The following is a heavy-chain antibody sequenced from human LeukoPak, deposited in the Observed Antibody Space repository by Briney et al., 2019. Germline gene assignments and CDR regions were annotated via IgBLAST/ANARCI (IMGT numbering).Heavy chain of an antibody. CDR1: AFTFSSYG. CDR2: ISWNSRSI. J-gene: IGHJ4*02. D-gene: IGHD6-19*01. CDR3: AREGGWSAIDC. Sequence: HPGGSLRLSCAASAFTFSSYGMHWVRQAPGKGLEWVSSISWNSRSIGYADSVRGRFTISRDNAKNSLYLEMNSLRTEDMALYYCAREGGWSAIDCWGQGTLVTVSS. V-gene: IGHV3-9*03.